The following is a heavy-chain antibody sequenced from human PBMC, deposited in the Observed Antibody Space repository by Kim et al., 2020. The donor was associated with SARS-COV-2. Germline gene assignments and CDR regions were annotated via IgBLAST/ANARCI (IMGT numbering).Heavy chain of an antibody. CDR1: GGSISSSSYY. D-gene: IGHD4-17*01. Sequence: SETLSLTCTVSGGSISSSSYYWGWIRQPPGKGLEWIGSIYYSGSTYYNPSLKSRVTISVDTSKNQFSLKLSSVTAADTAVYYCARRPTVTTGADFDYWGQGTLVTVSS. CDR2: IYYSGST. J-gene: IGHJ4*02. V-gene: IGHV4-39*01. CDR3: ARRPTVTTGADFDY.